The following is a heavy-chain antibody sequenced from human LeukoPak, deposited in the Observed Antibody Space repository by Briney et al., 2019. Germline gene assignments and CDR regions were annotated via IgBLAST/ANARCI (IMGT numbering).Heavy chain of an antibody. J-gene: IGHJ4*02. CDR2: ISGSGGST. CDR1: GFTFSSYG. D-gene: IGHD6-19*01. CDR3: AKRLVAASGGFDY. Sequence: GGSLRLSCAASGFTFSSYGMAWVRRAPGKGLEWVSAISGSGGSTYYTDSVRDRFTISRDNSKNTLYLQVNSLRAEDTAVYYCAKRLVAASGGFDYWGQGTLVTVSS. V-gene: IGHV3-23*01.